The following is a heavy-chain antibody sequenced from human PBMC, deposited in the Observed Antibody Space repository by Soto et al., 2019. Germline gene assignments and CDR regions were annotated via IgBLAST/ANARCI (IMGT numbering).Heavy chain of an antibody. CDR3: ARVVIVPAARGHYNYFYMDV. CDR2: FYSSESP. Sequence: SETLSLTCTVSGGSISGYYWSWIRQPPGKGLDWIGYFYSSESPNYNPSLKGRAAISVDTSENQTSLRLSSVTAADTAVYYCARVVIVPAARGHYNYFYMDVWGKGTTVTVSS. V-gene: IGHV4-59*08. CDR1: GGSISGYY. D-gene: IGHD2-2*01. J-gene: IGHJ6*03.